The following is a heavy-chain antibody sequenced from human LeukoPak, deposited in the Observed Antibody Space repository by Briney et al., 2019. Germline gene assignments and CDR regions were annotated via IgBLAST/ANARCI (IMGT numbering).Heavy chain of an antibody. V-gene: IGHV4-59*01. D-gene: IGHD1-14*01. CDR3: ARDNRNAFDI. Sequence: SETLSLTCTVSGGSISSSYWSWIRQPPGKRLEWIGYIYYSGSTNYNPSLKSRVTISVDMSKNQFSLKLSSVTAADTAVYYCARDNRNAFDIWGQGTVVTVSS. CDR1: GGSISSSY. J-gene: IGHJ3*02. CDR2: IYYSGST.